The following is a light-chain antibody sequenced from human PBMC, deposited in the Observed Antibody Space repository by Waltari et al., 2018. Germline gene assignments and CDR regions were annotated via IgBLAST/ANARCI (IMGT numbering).Light chain of an antibody. CDR2: HVN. V-gene: IGLV2-14*03. Sequence: HSALAQPASVSGSPGQSITISCSGTSSDVGAYNYVSWYQQHPGKAPRLMIYHVNNRPYGVSNRFPVLKSGNSASLTISALQAEDEADYYCSSFTRASSWVFGGGTKLTV. J-gene: IGLJ3*02. CDR3: SSFTRASSWV. CDR1: SSDVGAYNY.